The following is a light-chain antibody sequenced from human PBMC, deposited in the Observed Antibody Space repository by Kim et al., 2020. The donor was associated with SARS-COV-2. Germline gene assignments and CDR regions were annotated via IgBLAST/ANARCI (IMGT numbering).Light chain of an antibody. CDR3: QQSDITPYT. J-gene: IGKJ2*01. Sequence: DIQMTQSPSSLSASVGDRVTITCRASRSIGIHLNWYQQRPGKAPNLLIYAASNLQTGVSSRFSGSESGTDFTLSIRNLQPEDSATYYCQQSDITPYTFGQGTKLEIK. V-gene: IGKV1-39*01. CDR2: AAS. CDR1: RSIGIH.